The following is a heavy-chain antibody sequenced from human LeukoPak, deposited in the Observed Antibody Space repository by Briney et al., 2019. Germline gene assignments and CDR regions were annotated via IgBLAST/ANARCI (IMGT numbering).Heavy chain of an antibody. Sequence: SETLSLTCTVSGYSISSGYYWGWIRQPPGKGLEWIGSIYHSGSTYYNPSLKSRVTISVDTSKNQFSLKLSSVTAADTAVYCCASPNSGLNAFDIWGQGTMVTVSS. CDR3: ASPNSGLNAFDI. CDR1: GYSISSGYY. V-gene: IGHV4-38-2*02. J-gene: IGHJ3*02. D-gene: IGHD1-26*01. CDR2: IYHSGST.